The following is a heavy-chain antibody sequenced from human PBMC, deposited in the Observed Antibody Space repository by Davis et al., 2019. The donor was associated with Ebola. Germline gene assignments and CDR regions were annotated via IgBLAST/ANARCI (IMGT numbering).Heavy chain of an antibody. V-gene: IGHV4-34*01. CDR2: ISHGGIS. CDR3: ARTTKTNIEDSGLGYNSFDS. Sequence: MPSETLSLTCAVSGGSLSDYFWSWIRHPPGKGLEWIGKISHGGISDYNPSLRSRVAISVDSSKNQFSLKINSVTAADTATYYCARTTKTNIEDSGLGYNSFDSWGQGVLASVSS. CDR1: GGSLSDYF. J-gene: IGHJ5*01. D-gene: IGHD4-17*01.